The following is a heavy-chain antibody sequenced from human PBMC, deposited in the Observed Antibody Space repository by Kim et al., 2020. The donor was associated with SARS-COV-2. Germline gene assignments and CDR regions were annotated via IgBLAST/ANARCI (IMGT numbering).Heavy chain of an antibody. Sequence: GGSLRLSCATSGFTFSAYDMNSVRQAPGKGLEWLSFITKSSTTIYYADSVKGRFTTSRDNAKNSLHLQMNSLKDEDTAVYHCVRDRMGGAFDIWGQGTLVTVSS. CDR2: ITKSSTTI. D-gene: IGHD3-16*01. CDR1: GFTFSAYD. J-gene: IGHJ3*02. V-gene: IGHV3-48*02. CDR3: VRDRMGGAFDI.